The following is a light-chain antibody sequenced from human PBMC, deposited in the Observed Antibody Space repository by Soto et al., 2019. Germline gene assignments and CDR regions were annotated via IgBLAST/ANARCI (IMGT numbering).Light chain of an antibody. Sequence: DIQMTQSPSSLSASVGDRVTITCRASQGISNYLAWYQQKPGKVPKLLIYAASTLQSGVPSRFSGSGSGTDFTRTISSLQPEDFAVYYCQLYGSSPVYTFGQGTK. CDR1: QGISNY. V-gene: IGKV1-27*01. J-gene: IGKJ2*01. CDR2: AAS. CDR3: QLYGSSPVYT.